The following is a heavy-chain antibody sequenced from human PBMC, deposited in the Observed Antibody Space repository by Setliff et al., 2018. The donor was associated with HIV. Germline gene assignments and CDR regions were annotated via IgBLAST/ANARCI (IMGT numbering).Heavy chain of an antibody. D-gene: IGHD1-26*01. CDR1: GGTFSSYA. CDR3: AREVGTYSGSYAVADGFDI. V-gene: IGHV1-69*05. CDR2: IIPIFGTA. Sequence: SVKVSCKASGGTFSSYAISWVRQAPGQGLEWIGGIIPIFGTANYAQKFQGRVTITTDESTGTTYMELSSLRSEDTAVYCCAREVGTYSGSYAVADGFDIWGQGTMVTVSS. J-gene: IGHJ3*02.